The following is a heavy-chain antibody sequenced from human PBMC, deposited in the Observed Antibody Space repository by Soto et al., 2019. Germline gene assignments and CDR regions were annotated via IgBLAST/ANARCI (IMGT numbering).Heavy chain of an antibody. J-gene: IGHJ4*02. Sequence: SETLSLTCTVSGDSISSGDYFWSWIRQPPGKGLEWIGYISNSGSTFYNPSLKSRVTMSTDTSMNQFSLRLNSVTVADTAVYYCAREPYSESSASYSGPLDSSGQSTLVTVSS. V-gene: IGHV4-30-4*01. D-gene: IGHD3-22*01. CDR2: ISNSGST. CDR1: GDSISSGDYF. CDR3: AREPYSESSASYSGPLDS.